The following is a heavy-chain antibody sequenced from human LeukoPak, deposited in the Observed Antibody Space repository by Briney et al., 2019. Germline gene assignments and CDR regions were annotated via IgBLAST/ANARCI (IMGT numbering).Heavy chain of an antibody. CDR1: GNTFTSYW. CDR2: IAPGDSST. J-gene: IGHJ6*02. Sequence: GESLKISCQGSGNTFTSYWINWVRQVPGKGLEWMGRIAPGDSSTTYSPSFQGHVTFSADKSISTATLQWRSLQASDTATYYCASSRPLVMAIKDYYYGMDVWGQGTTVTVSS. CDR3: ASSRPLVMAIKDYYYGMDV. D-gene: IGHD5-24*01. V-gene: IGHV5-10-1*01.